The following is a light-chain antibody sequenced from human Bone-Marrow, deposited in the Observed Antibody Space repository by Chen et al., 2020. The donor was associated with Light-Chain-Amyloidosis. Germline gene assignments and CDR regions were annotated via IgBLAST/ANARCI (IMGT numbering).Light chain of an antibody. CDR3: QSADSSGTYDVI. Sequence: SYELTQPPSVSVSPGQTARITCSGDDLPTKYAYWYQQKPGQAPVLVIHRDTERPSGFSERFSGSSAGTTASLTISEVQAEDEADYHCQSADSSGTYDVIFGGGTKLTVL. J-gene: IGLJ2*01. CDR1: DLPTKY. CDR2: RDT. V-gene: IGLV3-25*03.